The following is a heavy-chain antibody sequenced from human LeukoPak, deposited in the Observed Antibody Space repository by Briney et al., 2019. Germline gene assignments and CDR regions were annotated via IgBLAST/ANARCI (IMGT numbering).Heavy chain of an antibody. CDR3: ARDSRLGTAGTTASGMDV. CDR1: GFTFSSYS. D-gene: IGHD1-1*01. J-gene: IGHJ6*04. CDR2: ISSSSTYI. Sequence: GGSLRLSCAASGFTFSSYSMNWVRQAPGKGLEWVSSISSSSTYIYYADSVKGRFTISRDNAKNSLYLQMNRLRAEDTAVYYCARDSRLGTAGTTASGMDVWGKGTTVTVSS. V-gene: IGHV3-21*06.